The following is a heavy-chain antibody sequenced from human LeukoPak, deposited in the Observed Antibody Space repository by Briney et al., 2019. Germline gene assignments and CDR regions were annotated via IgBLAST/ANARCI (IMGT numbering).Heavy chain of an antibody. V-gene: IGHV3-53*01. J-gene: IGHJ4*02. D-gene: IGHD3-10*01. Sequence: GGSLRLSCAASGFTVSSNYMSWVRQAPGKGLEWVSIIYTDGNTYNADPVKGRLTISRDNSKNTLYLQMNSLRAEDTAVYYCAREQPPGVYFDYWGQGTLVTVSS. CDR1: GFTVSSNY. CDR3: AREQPPGVYFDY. CDR2: IYTDGNT.